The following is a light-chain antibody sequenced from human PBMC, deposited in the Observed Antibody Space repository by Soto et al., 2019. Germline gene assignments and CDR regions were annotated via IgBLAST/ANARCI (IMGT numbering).Light chain of an antibody. J-gene: IGKJ1*01. CDR1: QRVGSN. Sequence: EIVMTQSPATLSVSPGDRAALSCRASQRVGSNLAWYQQKPGQAPRLLIYGASTRATVIPARFSGSGSGTEFTLTISSLQSEDFAIYFCQQYNNWPPDRTFGQGTKVEIK. CDR2: GAS. V-gene: IGKV3-15*01. CDR3: QQYNNWPPDRT.